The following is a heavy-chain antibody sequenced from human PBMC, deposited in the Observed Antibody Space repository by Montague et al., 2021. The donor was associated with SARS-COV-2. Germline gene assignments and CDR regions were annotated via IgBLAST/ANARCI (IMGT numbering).Heavy chain of an antibody. Sequence: TLSLTCTVSGGSISSGGYYWSWIRQHPGKGLEWIGYIYHTGSTXYNPSLKSRVTISKETSKNHFSLNLNSVTAADSAVYYCARDSGYYDSSGYSYDAFDIWGQGTKVTVSS. CDR2: IYHTGST. CDR1: GGSISSGGYY. CDR3: ARDSGYYDSSGYSYDAFDI. J-gene: IGHJ3*02. D-gene: IGHD3-22*01. V-gene: IGHV4-31*03.